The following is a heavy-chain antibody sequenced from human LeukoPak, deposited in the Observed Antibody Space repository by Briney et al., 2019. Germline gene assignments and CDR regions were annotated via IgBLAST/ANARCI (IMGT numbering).Heavy chain of an antibody. D-gene: IGHD3-22*01. J-gene: IGHJ4*02. Sequence: ASVKVFCKASGYSFIANYIHWVRQAPGQGLEWMGWINPNSGATNYAQKFQDRVIMTRDTPISTAYMDLSRLTSDDTAVYYCARGRDYYDNSGVDSWGQGTLVTVSS. CDR3: ARGRDYYDNSGVDS. CDR2: INPNSGAT. V-gene: IGHV1-2*02. CDR1: GYSFIANY.